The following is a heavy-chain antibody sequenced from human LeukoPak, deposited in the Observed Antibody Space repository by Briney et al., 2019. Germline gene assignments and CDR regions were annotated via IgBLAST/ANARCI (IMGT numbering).Heavy chain of an antibody. CDR3: AKLLWFGESNDNWFDP. CDR1: GFTFSSYA. Sequence: HPGGSLRLSCAASGFTFSSYAMSWVRQARGKGLEWVSAINGSGGSTYYADSVKGRFTISRDNSKDTLYLQMNSLRAEDTAVYYCAKLLWFGESNDNWFDPWGQGTLVTVSS. J-gene: IGHJ5*02. CDR2: INGSGGST. D-gene: IGHD3-10*01. V-gene: IGHV3-23*01.